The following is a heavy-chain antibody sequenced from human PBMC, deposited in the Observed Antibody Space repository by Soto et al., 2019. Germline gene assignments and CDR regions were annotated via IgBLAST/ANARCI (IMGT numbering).Heavy chain of an antibody. CDR2: ISAYNGNT. CDR1: GYTFTSYG. CDR3: ARGYCSGGSCYSFYAFDI. D-gene: IGHD2-15*01. J-gene: IGHJ3*02. Sequence: ASVKVSCKASGYTFTSYGISWVRQAPGQGLEWMGWISAYNGNTNYAQKLQGRVTMTTDESTSTAYMELSSLRSEDTAVYYCARGYCSGGSCYSFYAFDIWGQGTMVTVSS. V-gene: IGHV1-18*01.